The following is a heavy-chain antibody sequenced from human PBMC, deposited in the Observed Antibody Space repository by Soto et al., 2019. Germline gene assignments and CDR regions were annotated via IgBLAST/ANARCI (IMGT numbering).Heavy chain of an antibody. V-gene: IGHV3-30*18. CDR1: GFTLSSYG. CDR2: ISYHGSNK. Sequence: PRRSGAGSGFTLSSYGMHSVRQTPGKGLEWVAVISYHGSNKDYADSVKGRFTISRDNSKNTLYLQMNSLRGEDTAVYYCAKDRQLGSSLYYFDYWGQGTLVTVSS. J-gene: IGHJ4*02. CDR3: AKDRQLGSSLYYFDY. D-gene: IGHD5-18*01.